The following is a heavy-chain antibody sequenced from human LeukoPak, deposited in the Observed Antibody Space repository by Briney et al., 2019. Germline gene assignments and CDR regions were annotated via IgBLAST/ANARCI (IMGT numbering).Heavy chain of an antibody. D-gene: IGHD3-22*01. CDR3: ERGGYYYDSSGLFP. J-gene: IGHJ5*02. CDR1: GYTFTSYG. V-gene: IGHV1-18*01. Sequence: ASVKVSCKASGYTFTSYGISSVRQAPGQRLEWMGWISAYNGNTNYAQKLQGRVTMTTDTSTSTVYMELRSLRSDDTAVYYCERGGYYYDSSGLFPWGQGTLVTVSS. CDR2: ISAYNGNT.